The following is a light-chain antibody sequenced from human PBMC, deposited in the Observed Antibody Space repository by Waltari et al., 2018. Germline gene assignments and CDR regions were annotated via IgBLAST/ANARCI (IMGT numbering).Light chain of an antibody. CDR1: QSLIHIDRNNY. V-gene: IGKV2-30*02. CDR3: LQSTHWPYT. J-gene: IGKJ2*01. CDR2: QVS. Sequence: VVLTQSPPSLPVTLGHPASISPRSSQSLIHIDRNNYLNWFHQRPGHTPRRLLYQVSIRDSGVTDRFSGSGSGTDFTLRISSVEAEDVGVYYCLQSTHWPYTFGQGTKLEIK.